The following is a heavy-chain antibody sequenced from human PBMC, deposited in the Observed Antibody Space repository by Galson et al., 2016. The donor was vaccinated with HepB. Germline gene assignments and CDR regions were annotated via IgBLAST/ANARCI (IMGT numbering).Heavy chain of an antibody. CDR2: INSRGTST. CDR1: GFNLTDYP. CDR3: ASVGYTKGWFDP. J-gene: IGHJ5*02. Sequence: SLRLSCAASGFNLTDYPMSWVRQAPGKGLEWVSVINSRGTSTYFADSVKGRFDISRDTSKNTLILQMNNLRDDDTAVYFCASVGYTKGWFDPWGQGTHVTVSS. V-gene: IGHV3-23*01. D-gene: IGHD6-13*01.